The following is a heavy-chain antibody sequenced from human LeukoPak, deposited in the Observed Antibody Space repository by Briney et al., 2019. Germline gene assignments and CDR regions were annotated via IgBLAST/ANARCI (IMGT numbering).Heavy chain of an antibody. CDR3: ARESIAAAGLDY. D-gene: IGHD6-13*01. CDR2: IYYSGST. CDR1: GGSISSSSYY. V-gene: IGHV4-39*07. Sequence: SETLPLTCTVSGGSISSSSYYWGWIRQPPGKGLEWIGSIYYSGSTYYNPSLKSRVTISVDTSKNQFSLKLSSVTAADTAVYYCARESIAAAGLDYWGQGTLVTVSS. J-gene: IGHJ4*02.